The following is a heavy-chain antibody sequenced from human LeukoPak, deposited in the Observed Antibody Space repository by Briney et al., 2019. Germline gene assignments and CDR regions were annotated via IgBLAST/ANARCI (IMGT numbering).Heavy chain of an antibody. CDR2: IYNSGSA. V-gene: IGHV4-30-4*02. Sequence: PSETLSLTCTVSGGSISSVSYYWSWIRQPPGKGLEWIGDIYNSGSAHYNPSLKSRVTISVDTSKNQFSLKLSSVTATDTAVYYCTRGATSFYYFDQWAQGTPVTVSS. D-gene: IGHD2-2*01. CDR3: TRGATSFYYFDQ. J-gene: IGHJ4*02. CDR1: GGSISSVSYY.